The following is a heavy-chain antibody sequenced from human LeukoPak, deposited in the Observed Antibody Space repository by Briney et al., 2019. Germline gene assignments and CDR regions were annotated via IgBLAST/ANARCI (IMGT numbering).Heavy chain of an antibody. D-gene: IGHD3-10*01. Sequence: GGSLRLSCAASGFTFSTYSMNWVRQAPGKGLEWVSYISSSSSTIYYADSVKGRFTISRDNAKNSLYLQMNSLRAEDTAVYYCARDLNTMVRGVIDYWGQGTLVTVSS. CDR3: ARDLNTMVRGVIDY. J-gene: IGHJ4*02. CDR2: ISSSSSTI. V-gene: IGHV3-48*04. CDR1: GFTFSTYS.